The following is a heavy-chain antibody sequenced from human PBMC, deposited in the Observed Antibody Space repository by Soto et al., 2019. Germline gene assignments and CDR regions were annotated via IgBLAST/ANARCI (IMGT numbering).Heavy chain of an antibody. CDR1: GYSISSGGYS. J-gene: IGHJ4*02. CDR3: AREGSTGGFDY. Sequence: SATLSLTCAVSGYSISSGGYSWSWIRQPPGKDLEWIGYIYYSGSTYYNPSLKSRVTISVDRSKNQFSLKLTFVTAADTAVYYCAREGSTGGFDYWGQGNMVT. CDR2: IYYSGST. V-gene: IGHV4-30-2*01. D-gene: IGHD2-8*02.